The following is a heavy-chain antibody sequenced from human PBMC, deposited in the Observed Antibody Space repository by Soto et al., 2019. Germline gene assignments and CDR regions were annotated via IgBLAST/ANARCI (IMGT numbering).Heavy chain of an antibody. D-gene: IGHD4-4*01. Sequence: GESLKISCAASGFTFSSYSMNWVRQAPGKGLEWVSYISSSSTIYYADSVKGRFTISRDNAKNSLYLQMNSLRDEDTAVYYCARDDDSEIATVTDAFDIWGQGTMVTVSS. CDR2: ISSSSTI. CDR1: GFTFSSYS. CDR3: ARDDDSEIATVTDAFDI. V-gene: IGHV3-48*02. J-gene: IGHJ3*02.